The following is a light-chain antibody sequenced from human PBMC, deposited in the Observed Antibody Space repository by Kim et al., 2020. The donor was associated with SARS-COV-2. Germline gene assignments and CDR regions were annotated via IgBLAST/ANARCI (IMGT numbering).Light chain of an antibody. CDR2: DAS. V-gene: IGKV3-11*01. Sequence: LSPGESATLATRASQSVNTNIAWYQQKPGQAPRLLISDASNRATGIPARFSGSGSGTDFTLTISTLEPEDFAVYYCQQRDNWPPTFGHGTRLEIK. J-gene: IGKJ5*01. CDR3: QQRDNWPPT. CDR1: QSVNTN.